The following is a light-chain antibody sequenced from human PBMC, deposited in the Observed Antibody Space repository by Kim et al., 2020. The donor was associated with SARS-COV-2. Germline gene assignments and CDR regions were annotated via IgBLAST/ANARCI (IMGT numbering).Light chain of an antibody. J-gene: IGKJ2*01. CDR2: DVS. CDR3: QQYENWPLYT. CDR1: ENINYN. V-gene: IGKV3-15*01. Sequence: VSPGESATLSCRASENINYNLAWYQQKPGQAPRLLMYDVSTWATGTPARFRGSGSGTEFTLTISSLQSEDFAVYFCQQYENWPLYTFGQGTKLEIK.